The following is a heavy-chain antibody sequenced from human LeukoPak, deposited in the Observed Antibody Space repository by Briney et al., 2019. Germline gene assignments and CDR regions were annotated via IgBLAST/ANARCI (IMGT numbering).Heavy chain of an antibody. V-gene: IGHV3-33*06. D-gene: IGHD2-2*01. CDR3: AKDGVVPAAIHGHLDP. CDR2: IWYDGSNK. Sequence: GGSLTLSCAASGFTFSSYGMHWVRQAPGKGLEWVAVIWYDGSNKYYADSVKGRFTISRDNSKNTLYLQMNSLRTEDTAVYYCAKDGVVPAAIHGHLDPWGQGTLVTVSS. J-gene: IGHJ5*02. CDR1: GFTFSSYG.